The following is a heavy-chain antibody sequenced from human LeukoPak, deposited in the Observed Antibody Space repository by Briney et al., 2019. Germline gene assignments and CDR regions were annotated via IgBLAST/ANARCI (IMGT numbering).Heavy chain of an antibody. CDR1: GFTFSSYA. V-gene: IGHV3-23*01. Sequence: GGSLRLSCAASGFTFSSYAMSWVRQAPGKGLEWVSVISGSGGSTYYADPVKGRFTISRDNSKNTLYLQMSSLRAEDSAVYYCAKDPGRYGDYYFDYWGQGTLVTVSP. CDR2: ISGSGGST. J-gene: IGHJ4*02. CDR3: AKDPGRYGDYYFDY. D-gene: IGHD4-17*01.